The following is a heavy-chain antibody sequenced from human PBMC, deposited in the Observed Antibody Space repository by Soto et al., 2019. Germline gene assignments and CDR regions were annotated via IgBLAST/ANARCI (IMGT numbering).Heavy chain of an antibody. V-gene: IGHV6-1*01. D-gene: IGHD1-7*01. CDR3: AREGNWNYEGLYYYYGMDV. Sequence: PSQTLSLTCAISGDSVSSNSAAWNWIRQSPSRGLEWLGRTYYRSKWYNDYAVSVKSRIAINPDTSKNQFSLQLNSVTPEDTAVYYCAREGNWNYEGLYYYYGMDVWGQGTTVTVSS. J-gene: IGHJ6*02. CDR1: GDSVSSNSAA. CDR2: TYYRSKWYN.